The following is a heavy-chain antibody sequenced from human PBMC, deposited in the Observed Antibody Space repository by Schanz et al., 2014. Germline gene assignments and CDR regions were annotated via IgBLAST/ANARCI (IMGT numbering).Heavy chain of an antibody. D-gene: IGHD5-12*01. V-gene: IGHV3-23*01. CDR1: GFTFSSYA. J-gene: IGHJ4*02. CDR2: MNESHSTI. Sequence: GGSLRLSCAASGFTFSSYAMSWVRQAPGKGLEWVSAMNESHSTIYYADSVRGRFTISRDNAENTLFLQMNSLRAEDTAVYYCARKVVATIGGYYDNWGQGTLXIVSS. CDR3: ARKVVATIGGYYDN.